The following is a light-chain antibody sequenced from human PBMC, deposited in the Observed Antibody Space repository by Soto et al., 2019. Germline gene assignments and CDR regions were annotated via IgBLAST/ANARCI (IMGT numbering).Light chain of an antibody. CDR3: QQYDNSPLT. V-gene: IGKV3-20*01. J-gene: IGKJ4*01. CDR2: GAS. CDR1: QTVSGSY. Sequence: ENVLTQSPGTLSLSPGERATLSCRASQTVSGSYVAWYQQKLGQTPRLLIYGASSRATGIPDRFSGSGSGTDFTLTISRLQPEDFAVYHWQQYDNSPLTFGGGTKVDIK.